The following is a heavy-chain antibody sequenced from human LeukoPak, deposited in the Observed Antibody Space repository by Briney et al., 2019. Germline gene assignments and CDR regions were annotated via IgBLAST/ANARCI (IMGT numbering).Heavy chain of an antibody. CDR1: GFAFSDYY. V-gene: IGHV3-23*01. D-gene: IGHD1-20*01. J-gene: IGHJ6*02. Sequence: GGSVRLSCAASGFAFSDYYMSWIRQAPGKGLEWVSAISGSGGGTYYVDSVKGRFTISRDNSKNTLYLQMNSLRAEDTAVYYCAKVQGGNNFHYGMDVWGQGTTVTVSS. CDR2: ISGSGGGT. CDR3: AKVQGGNNFHYGMDV.